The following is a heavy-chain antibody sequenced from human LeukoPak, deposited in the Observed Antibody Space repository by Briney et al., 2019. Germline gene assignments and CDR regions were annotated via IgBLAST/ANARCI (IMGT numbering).Heavy chain of an antibody. Sequence: GGSLRLSCAASGFTFSSYWMHWVRQAPGKGLVWVSLINPDGSSTSYADSVKGRFTISRDNAKDSLYLQMNSLRAEDTAVYYCARGWYFDLWGRGTLVTVSS. CDR3: ARGWYFDL. J-gene: IGHJ2*01. V-gene: IGHV3-74*01. CDR1: GFTFSSYW. CDR2: INPDGSST.